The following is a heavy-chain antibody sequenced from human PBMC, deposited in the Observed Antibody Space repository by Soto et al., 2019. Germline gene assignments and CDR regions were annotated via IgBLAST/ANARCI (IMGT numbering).Heavy chain of an antibody. CDR1: GYTFTSYG. D-gene: IGHD1-7*01. V-gene: IGHV1-18*01. Sequence: KPRWASVKVSCKASGYTFTSYGISWVRQAPGQGLEWMGWISAYNGNTNYAQKLQGRVTMTTDTSTSTAYMELRSLRSDDTAVYYCARGSRPTNWNYAVYYMDVWGRGTTVTVSS. CDR2: ISAYNGNT. J-gene: IGHJ6*03. CDR3: ARGSRPTNWNYAVYYMDV.